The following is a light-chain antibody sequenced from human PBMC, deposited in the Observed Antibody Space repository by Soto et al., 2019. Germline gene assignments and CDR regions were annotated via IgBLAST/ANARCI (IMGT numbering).Light chain of an antibody. V-gene: IGKV3-20*01. CDR2: DAS. CDR3: QQYGNSPVT. CDR1: QSVTSSF. J-gene: IGKJ3*01. Sequence: EIVLTQSPGTLSLSPGESATLSCRASQSVTSSFLAWYQQKPGQAPSLLIYDASSRATGIPDRFSGSGSGTDFTLTISRLEPEDFAVYYCQQYGNSPVTFGPGTKVDLK.